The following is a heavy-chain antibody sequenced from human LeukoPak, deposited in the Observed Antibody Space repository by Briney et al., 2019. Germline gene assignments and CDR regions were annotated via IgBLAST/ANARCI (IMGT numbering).Heavy chain of an antibody. CDR1: GGSIRSNYY. Sequence: SETLSLTCTVSGGSIRSNYYWGWIRQPPGKGLEWIGSIYYSGNSYYNPSLKSRVTMSIDTSKNQFSLKLSSVTAADTAVYYCARAVGSGSFQTYYYYMDVWGKGTTVTISS. J-gene: IGHJ6*03. CDR2: IYYSGNS. CDR3: ARAVGSGSFQTYYYYMDV. D-gene: IGHD3-10*01. V-gene: IGHV4-39*07.